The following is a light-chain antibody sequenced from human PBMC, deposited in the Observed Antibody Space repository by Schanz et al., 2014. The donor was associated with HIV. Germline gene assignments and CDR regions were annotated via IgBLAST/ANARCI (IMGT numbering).Light chain of an antibody. CDR2: ATS. Sequence: EIVLTQSPGSLSLSPGGRATLSCGASQRLSSAYLAWYQQKRDQPPRLVIYATSTRAVGIPDRFSGTGSGTDFTLTISRLEPEDFAVYYCQQYGSSPLFTFGPGTKVDLK. CDR3: QQYGSSPLFT. V-gene: IGKV3-20*01. CDR1: QRLSSAY. J-gene: IGKJ3*01.